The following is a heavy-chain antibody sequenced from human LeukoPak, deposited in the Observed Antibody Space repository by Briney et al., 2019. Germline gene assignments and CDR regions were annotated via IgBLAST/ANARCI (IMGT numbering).Heavy chain of an antibody. CDR1: GLTFSSYS. D-gene: IGHD2-8*01. CDR2: ISSSSYI. J-gene: IGHJ4*02. CDR3: AREWSRFTPPDY. V-gene: IGHV3-21*01. Sequence: GGSLRLSCAASGLTFSSYSMNWVRQAPGKGLEWVSSISSSSYIYYADSVKGRFTISRDNAKNSLYLQMNSLRAEDTAVYYCAREWSRFTPPDYWGQGTLVTVSS.